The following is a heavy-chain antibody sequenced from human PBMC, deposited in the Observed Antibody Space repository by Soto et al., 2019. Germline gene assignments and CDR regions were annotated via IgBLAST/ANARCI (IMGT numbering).Heavy chain of an antibody. CDR2: ISAYNGNT. Sequence: ASVKVSCKASGYXFTNFGISWVRQAPGQGLEWMGWISAYNGNTNYAQNFQGRVTMTTDTSTSTAYMELRSLRSDDTAIYYCARSLYYDSTTQSPGWYFDLWGRGTLVTVSS. V-gene: IGHV1-18*01. J-gene: IGHJ2*01. CDR3: ARSLYYDSTTQSPGWYFDL. D-gene: IGHD3-22*01. CDR1: GYXFTNFG.